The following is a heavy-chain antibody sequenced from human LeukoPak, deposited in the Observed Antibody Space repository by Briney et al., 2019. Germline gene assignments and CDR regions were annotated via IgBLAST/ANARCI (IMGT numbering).Heavy chain of an antibody. Sequence: GGSLRLSCVASGLTVSSNYMSWVRQAPGKGLEWVAVISFDGTNKYYADSVKGRFTISRDNSKNTLYVQMNSLRGDDTGVYYCASGSSVDCSRTSCPPTDYWGQGTLVTVSS. V-gene: IGHV3-30-3*01. CDR3: ASGSSVDCSRTSCPPTDY. J-gene: IGHJ4*02. D-gene: IGHD2-2*01. CDR1: GLTVSSNY. CDR2: ISFDGTNK.